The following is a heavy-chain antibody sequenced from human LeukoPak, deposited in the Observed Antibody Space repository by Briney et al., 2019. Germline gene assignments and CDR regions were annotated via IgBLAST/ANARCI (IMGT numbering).Heavy chain of an antibody. CDR1: GFTFSSYA. CDR2: ISGSGTTT. J-gene: IGHJ4*02. Sequence: GGSLRLSCAASGFTFSSYAMSWVRQAPGKRLDWVSAISGSGTTTYYADSVKGRFTISRDISKNTLYLQMNSLSAEDTAVYYCAKPLSAASGTDFHYWGQGTLVTVSS. V-gene: IGHV3-23*01. CDR3: AKPLSAASGTDFHY. D-gene: IGHD6-13*01.